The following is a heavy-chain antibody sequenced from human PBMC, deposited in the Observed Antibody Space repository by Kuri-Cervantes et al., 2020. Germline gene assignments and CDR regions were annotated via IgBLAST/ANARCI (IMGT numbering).Heavy chain of an antibody. Sequence: GESLKISCAASGFTFSSYWMSWVRQAPGKGLEWVANIKQDGSEKYYVDSVKGRFTISRDNAKNSLYLQMNSLRAEDTAVYYSARVLLKIPDYGGNWGWFDPWGQGTLVTVSS. CDR2: IKQDGSEK. D-gene: IGHD4-23*01. J-gene: IGHJ5*02. CDR3: ARVLLKIPDYGGNWGWFDP. CDR1: GFTFSSYW. V-gene: IGHV3-7*01.